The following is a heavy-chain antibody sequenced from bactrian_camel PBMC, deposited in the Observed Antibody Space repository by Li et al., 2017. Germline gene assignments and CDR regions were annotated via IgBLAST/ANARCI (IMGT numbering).Heavy chain of an antibody. J-gene: IGHJ4*01. CDR1: GFTFSTYP. CDR2: INSGGGST. D-gene: IGHD2*01. V-gene: IGHV3S35*01. CDR3: AADRSLFRRSGYCTRSPSAYEH. Sequence: VQPGGSLRLSYAASGFTFSTYPMTWVRQAPGKGLEWVSYINSGGGSTFYAEHVKGRFTISLDYAKNTVLLQMNGLKPDDTATYYCAADRSLFRRSGYCTRSPSAYEHWGQGTQVTVS.